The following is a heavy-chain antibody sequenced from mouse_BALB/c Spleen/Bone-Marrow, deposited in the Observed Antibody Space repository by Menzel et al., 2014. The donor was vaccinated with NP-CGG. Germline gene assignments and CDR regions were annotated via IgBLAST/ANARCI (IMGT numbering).Heavy chain of an antibody. CDR3: GREIYYGNPDY. V-gene: IGHV1-37*01. D-gene: IGHD2-1*01. CDR2: INPYNGDT. CDR1: GYSFXGYF. J-gene: IGHJ2*01. Sequence: VHVKQSGPELVKPGASVKISCKASGYSFXGYFMNWVKQSHGKSLEWIGRINPYNGDTFYNQKFKGKATLTVDKSSSTAHMELLSLTSEDSVVYYCGREIYYGNPDYWGQGTTLTVSS.